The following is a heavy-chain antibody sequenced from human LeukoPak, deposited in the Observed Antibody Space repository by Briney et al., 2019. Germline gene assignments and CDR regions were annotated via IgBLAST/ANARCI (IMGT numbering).Heavy chain of an antibody. J-gene: IGHJ6*02. Sequence: GASVKVSCKASGYTFTSYGISWVRQAPGQGLEWMGWINPNSGGTNYAQKFQGWVTMTRDTSISTAYMELSRLRSDDTAVYYCARGPLSTGTTDGETYYYYGMDVWGQGTTVTVSS. V-gene: IGHV1-2*04. CDR3: ARGPLSTGTTDGETYYYYGMDV. CDR2: INPNSGGT. D-gene: IGHD1-1*01. CDR1: GYTFTSYG.